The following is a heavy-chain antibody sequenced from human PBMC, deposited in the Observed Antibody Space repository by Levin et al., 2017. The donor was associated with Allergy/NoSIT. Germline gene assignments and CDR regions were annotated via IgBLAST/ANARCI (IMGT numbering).Heavy chain of an antibody. CDR2: INHSGST. CDR1: GGSFSGYY. D-gene: IGHD1-20*01. Sequence: KPSETLSLTCAVYGGSFSGYYWSWIRQPPGKGLEWIGEINHSGSTNYNPSLKSRVTISVDTSKNQFSLKLSSVTAADTAVYYCARAGYNWNDGTLDIWGQGTRVTVSP. CDR3: ARAGYNWNDGTLDI. J-gene: IGHJ3*02. V-gene: IGHV4-34*01.